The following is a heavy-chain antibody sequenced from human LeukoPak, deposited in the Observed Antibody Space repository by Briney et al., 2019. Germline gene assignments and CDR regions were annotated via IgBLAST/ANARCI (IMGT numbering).Heavy chain of an antibody. Sequence: GGSLRLSCAASGFTFSSYSMNWVRQAPGKGLEWVSSISSSSSYIYYADSVRGRFTMSRDNAKNSLYLQMNSLRAEDTAVYYCARVLEAASFDYWGQGTPVTVPS. D-gene: IGHD6-13*01. J-gene: IGHJ4*02. CDR2: ISSSSSYI. CDR3: ARVLEAASFDY. CDR1: GFTFSSYS. V-gene: IGHV3-21*01.